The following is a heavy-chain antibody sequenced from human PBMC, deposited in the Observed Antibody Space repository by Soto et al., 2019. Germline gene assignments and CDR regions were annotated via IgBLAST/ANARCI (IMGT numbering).Heavy chain of an antibody. CDR2: INAGNGNT. D-gene: IGHD2-21*02. J-gene: IGHJ6*02. CDR3: ARVLIDHGVVTAPAHGMDV. Sequence: ASVKVSCKASGYTFTSYAMHWVRQAPGQRLEWMGWINAGNGNTKYSQKFQGRVTITRDTSASTAYMELSSLRSEDTAVYYCARVLIDHGVVTAPAHGMDVWGQGTTVTVSS. CDR1: GYTFTSYA. V-gene: IGHV1-3*01.